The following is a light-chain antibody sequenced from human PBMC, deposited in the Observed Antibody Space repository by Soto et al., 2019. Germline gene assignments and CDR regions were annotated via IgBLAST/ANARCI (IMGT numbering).Light chain of an antibody. CDR3: QQYNNWPFT. V-gene: IGKV3-15*01. CDR2: GAS. J-gene: IGKJ3*01. Sequence: EIVLTQSPATLSLSPGERATLSCRASQSVSIYLAWYQQKPGQAPRLLIYGASTRATGIPASFIGNGSGTEFTLTASSLQPEDFAVYYCQQYNNWPFTFGPGTKVDI. CDR1: QSVSIY.